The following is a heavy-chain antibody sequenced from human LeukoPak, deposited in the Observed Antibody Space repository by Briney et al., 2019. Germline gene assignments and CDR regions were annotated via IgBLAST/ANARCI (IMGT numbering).Heavy chain of an antibody. D-gene: IGHD6-6*01. J-gene: IGHJ5*02. V-gene: IGHV3-30*03. Sequence: GRSLRLSCAASGFTFSSYGMHWVRQAPGKGLEWVAVISYDGSNKYYADSVKGRFTISRDNSKNTLYLQMNSLRAEDTAVYYCARGPSPFDPWGQGTLVTVSS. CDR3: ARGPSPFDP. CDR1: GFTFSSYG. CDR2: ISYDGSNK.